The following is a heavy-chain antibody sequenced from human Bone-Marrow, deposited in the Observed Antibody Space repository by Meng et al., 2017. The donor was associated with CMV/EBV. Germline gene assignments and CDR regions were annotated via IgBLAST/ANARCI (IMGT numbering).Heavy chain of an antibody. CDR2: IYPGDSDT. J-gene: IGHJ3*02. V-gene: IGHV5-51*01. Sequence: GESLKISCKGSGYSFTSYWIGWVRQMPGKGLEWTGIIYPGDSDTRYSPSFQGQVTISADKSISTAYLQWSSLKASDTAMYYCASQTYYYDSSGYSGDAFDIWGQGTMVTVSS. CDR3: ASQTYYYDSSGYSGDAFDI. CDR1: GYSFTSYW. D-gene: IGHD3-22*01.